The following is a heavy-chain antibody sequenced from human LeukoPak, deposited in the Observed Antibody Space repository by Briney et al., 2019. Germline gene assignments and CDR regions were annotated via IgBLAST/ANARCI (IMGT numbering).Heavy chain of an antibody. CDR2: IYYSGST. CDR1: GGSISTYY. V-gene: IGHV4-59*08. D-gene: IGHD4-17*01. J-gene: IGHJ4*02. CDR3: ARRPQYGSYDY. Sequence: SETLSLTCTVSGGSISTYYWSWIRQPPGKGLEWIGYIYYSGSTNYNPSLKSRVTISVDTSKNQFSLNLSSVTAADTAVYYCARRPQYGSYDYWGQGTLVTVSS.